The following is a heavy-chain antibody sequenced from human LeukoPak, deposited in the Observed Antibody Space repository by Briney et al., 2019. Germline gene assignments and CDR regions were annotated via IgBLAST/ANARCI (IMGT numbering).Heavy chain of an antibody. V-gene: IGHV1-3*01. CDR1: GYTFTSYA. J-gene: IGHJ6*04. D-gene: IGHD4-17*01. CDR3: AREPLAVTLSGMDV. CDR2: INAGNGNT. Sequence: ASVKVSCKASGYTFTSYAMHWVRQAPGQRLEWMGWINAGNGNTEYSQKFQGRVTITRDTSASTAYMELSSLRSEDTAVYYCAREPLAVTLSGMDVWGKGTTVTVSS.